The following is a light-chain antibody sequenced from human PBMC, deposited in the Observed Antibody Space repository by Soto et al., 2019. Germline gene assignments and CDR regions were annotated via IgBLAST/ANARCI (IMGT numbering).Light chain of an antibody. V-gene: IGKV4-1*01. J-gene: IGKJ4*01. Sequence: DIVMTQSPDSLTVSLGARATINCKSCQTVFYRSRNRNYLAWYQQKAGQPPQLLIHCASTRESGVPDRFTDSGSGTDFTLTINNLQAEDVAVYDCQQYFRTSVTFGGGTKVEIK. CDR3: QQYFRTSVT. CDR2: CAS. CDR1: QTVFYRSRNRNY.